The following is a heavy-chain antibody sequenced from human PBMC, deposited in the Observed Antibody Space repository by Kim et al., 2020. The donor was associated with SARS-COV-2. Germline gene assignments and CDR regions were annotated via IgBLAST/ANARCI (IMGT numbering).Heavy chain of an antibody. V-gene: IGHV4-34*01. Sequence: SETLSLTCAVYGGSFSGYYWSWIRQPPGKGLEWIGEINHSGSTNYNPSLKSRVTISVDTSKNQFSLKLSSVTAADTAVYYCARDMIVAVSGFDYWGQGTLVTVSS. CDR1: GGSFSGYY. CDR3: ARDMIVAVSGFDY. J-gene: IGHJ4*02. CDR2: INHSGST. D-gene: IGHD3-22*01.